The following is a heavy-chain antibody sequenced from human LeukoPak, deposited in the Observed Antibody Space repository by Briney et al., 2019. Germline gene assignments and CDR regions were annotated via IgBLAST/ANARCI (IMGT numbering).Heavy chain of an antibody. V-gene: IGHV4-39*07. J-gene: IGHJ4*02. D-gene: IGHD1-26*01. CDR3: AGTYSGSYYVAFDY. CDR1: GGSISSRTYY. CDR2: IYYTGNA. Sequence: SETLSLTCSVSGGSISSRTYYWGWIRQPPGKELEWIGSIYYTGNAYYNPSLKSRVTISVDTSENQFSLKLTSVTAADTAVYYCAGTYSGSYYVAFDYWGQGTLVTVSS.